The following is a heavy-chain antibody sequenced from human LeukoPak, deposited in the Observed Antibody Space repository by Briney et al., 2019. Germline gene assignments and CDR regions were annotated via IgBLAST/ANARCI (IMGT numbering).Heavy chain of an antibody. CDR3: ARAHDYSGWFDP. V-gene: IGHV4-34*01. CDR1: GGSFSGRY. CDR2: IHHSGGT. Sequence: SETLSLTCAVFGGSFSGRYWSWVRQPPGKGLEWIGQIHHSGGTSYSSSLRSRVTMSVDTSKNQFSLKLSSVTAADTAVYYCARAHDYSGWFDPWGQGTLVTVSS. J-gene: IGHJ5*02. D-gene: IGHD4-11*01.